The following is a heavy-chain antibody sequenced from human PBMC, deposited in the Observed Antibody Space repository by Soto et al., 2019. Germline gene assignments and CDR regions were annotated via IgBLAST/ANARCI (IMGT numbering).Heavy chain of an antibody. D-gene: IGHD3-10*01. J-gene: IGHJ6*02. CDR1: GCTFSSHA. Sequence: GGSLRLSCAASGCTFSSHARSWVRQAPGKGLEWVSAISGSGGSTYYADSVKGRFTISRDNSKNTLYLQMNSLRAEDTAVYYCAKARMVRGVISHYGMDVWGQGTTVTVSS. CDR3: AKARMVRGVISHYGMDV. CDR2: ISGSGGST. V-gene: IGHV3-23*01.